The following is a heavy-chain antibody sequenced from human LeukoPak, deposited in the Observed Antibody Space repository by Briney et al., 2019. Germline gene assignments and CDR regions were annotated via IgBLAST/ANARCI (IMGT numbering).Heavy chain of an antibody. J-gene: IGHJ6*03. CDR2: IIPIFGTA. CDR3: ARGLNYYGSGYYYYYYMDV. D-gene: IGHD3-10*01. V-gene: IGHV1-69*13. CDR1: GGAFSSYA. Sequence: ASVKVSCKASGGAFSSYAISWVRQAPGQGLEWMGGIIPIFGTANYAQKFQGRVTITADESTSTAYMELSSLRSGDTAVYYCARGLNYYGSGYYYYYYMDVWGKGTTVTISS.